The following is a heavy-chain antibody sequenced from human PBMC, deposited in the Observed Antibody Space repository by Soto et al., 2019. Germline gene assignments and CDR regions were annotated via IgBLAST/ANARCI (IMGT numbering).Heavy chain of an antibody. CDR3: ARSPYYDFWSGYYTNDGAFDI. CDR1: GFTFSSYW. Sequence: EVQLVESGGGLVQPGGSLRLSCAASGFTFSSYWMSWVRQAPGKGLEWVANIKHDGSEKYYVDSVKGRFTISRDNAKNSLYLQMNSLRAEDTAVYYCARSPYYDFWSGYYTNDGAFDIWGQGTMVTVSS. D-gene: IGHD3-3*01. CDR2: IKHDGSEK. J-gene: IGHJ3*02. V-gene: IGHV3-7*01.